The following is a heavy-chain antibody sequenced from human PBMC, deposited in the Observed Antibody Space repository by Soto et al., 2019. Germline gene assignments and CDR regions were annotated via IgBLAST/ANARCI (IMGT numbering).Heavy chain of an antibody. CDR3: ASFDYDSCYYDGMDV. V-gene: IGHV3-48*03. Sequence: DVQLVESGGGLVKPGGSLRLSCAASGFSLSSYRMNWVRQAPGKGLVWISYISSSDSTIFYADSVKGRFTVSRDNANSTPYLQINSLRADDTAVYCCASFDYDSCYYDGMDVWGQGNTVTVSS. CDR1: GFSLSSYR. D-gene: IGHD4-17*01. CDR2: ISSSDSTI. J-gene: IGHJ6*02.